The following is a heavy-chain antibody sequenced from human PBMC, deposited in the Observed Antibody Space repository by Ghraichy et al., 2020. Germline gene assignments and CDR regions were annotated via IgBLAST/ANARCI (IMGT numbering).Heavy chain of an antibody. D-gene: IGHD6-25*01. V-gene: IGHV3-74*03. CDR2: ISRGDTDA. Sequence: GGSLRLSCEASGFSISKHWMHWVRQGQGKGPAWVARISRGDTDATYAAAVKGRFTVSRDNAKNYVFLEMRNLRVDDSALYFCVRALNLGHGSGYYGWHLDLWGRGTLVTVS. J-gene: IGHJ2*01. CDR3: VRALNLGHGSGYYGWHLDL. CDR1: GFSISKHW.